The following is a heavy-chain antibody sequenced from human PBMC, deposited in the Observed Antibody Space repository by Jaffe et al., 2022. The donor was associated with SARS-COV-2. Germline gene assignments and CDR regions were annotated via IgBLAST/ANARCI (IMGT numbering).Heavy chain of an antibody. CDR2: INTNSGNP. CDR1: GYTFTKYT. J-gene: IGHJ4*02. V-gene: IGHV7-4-1*02. CDR3: ARVGGASTQDFDY. Sequence: QVQLVQSGAELNKPGASVKISCKASGYTFTKYTVDWVRQAPGQGLEWMGWINTNSGNPTYAQGFTGRFVFSLDAAVSTAYLQISSLKAEDTAVYYCARVGGASTQDFDYWGQGTLVTVSS. D-gene: IGHD2-15*01.